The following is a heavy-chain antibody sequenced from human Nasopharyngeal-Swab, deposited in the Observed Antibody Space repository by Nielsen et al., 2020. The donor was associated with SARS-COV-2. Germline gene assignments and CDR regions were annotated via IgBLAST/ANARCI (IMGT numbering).Heavy chain of an antibody. CDR3: AREKLELPLD. CDR1: GFTFSSYS. CDR2: ISSSSSTI. V-gene: IGHV3-48*02. Sequence: GESLKISCAASGFTFSSYSMNWVRQAPGKGLEWVSYISSSSSTIYYADSVKGRFTISRDNAKNSLYLQMNSLRDEDTAVYYCAREKLELPLDWGQGTLVTVSS. J-gene: IGHJ4*02. D-gene: IGHD1-7*01.